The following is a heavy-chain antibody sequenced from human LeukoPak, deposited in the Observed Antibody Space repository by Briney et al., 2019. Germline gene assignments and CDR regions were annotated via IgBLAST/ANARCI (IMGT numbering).Heavy chain of an antibody. CDR2: IYHSGST. V-gene: IGHV4-30-2*06. Sequence: PSETLSLTCTISGGSVNSGGYYWSWIRQSPGKGLEWIGYIYHSGSTNYNPSLKSRVTISVDRFKNHFSLKLKSVTAADTAVYYCARGFWSGYYNSNWFDPWGQATLVTVSS. CDR1: GGSVNSGGYY. CDR3: ARGFWSGYYNSNWFDP. D-gene: IGHD3-3*01. J-gene: IGHJ5*02.